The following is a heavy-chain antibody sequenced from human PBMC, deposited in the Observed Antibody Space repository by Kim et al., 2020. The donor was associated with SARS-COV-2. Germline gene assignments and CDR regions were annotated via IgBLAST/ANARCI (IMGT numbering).Heavy chain of an antibody. CDR3: ALVVVAATDYPYDAFDI. D-gene: IGHD2-15*01. J-gene: IGHJ3*02. V-gene: IGHV3-21*01. CDR2: ISSSSSYI. CDR1: GFTFSSYS. Sequence: GGSLRLSCAASGFTFSSYSMNWVRQAPGKGLEWVSSISSSSSYIYYADSVKGRFTISRDNAKNSLYLKMNSLRAEDTAVYYCALVVVAATDYPYDAFDIWGQGTVVTVSS.